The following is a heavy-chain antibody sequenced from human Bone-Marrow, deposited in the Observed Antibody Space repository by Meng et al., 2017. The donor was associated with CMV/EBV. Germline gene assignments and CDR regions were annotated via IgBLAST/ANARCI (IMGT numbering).Heavy chain of an antibody. Sequence: ISSGGYYWSWIRQHPGKGLEWIGYIYYSGSTYYNPSLKSRVTISVDTSKNQFSLKLSSVTAADTAVYYCARAQKLELHLEYYYGMDVWGQGTTVTVSS. CDR1: ISSGGYY. CDR3: ARAQKLELHLEYYYGMDV. J-gene: IGHJ6*02. CDR2: IYYSGST. D-gene: IGHD1-7*01. V-gene: IGHV4-31*02.